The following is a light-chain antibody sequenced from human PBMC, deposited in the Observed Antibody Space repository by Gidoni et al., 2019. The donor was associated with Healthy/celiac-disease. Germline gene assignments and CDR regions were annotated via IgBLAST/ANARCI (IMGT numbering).Light chain of an antibody. V-gene: IGKV3-11*01. CDR2: DAS. Sequence: EIVLKQSPATLSLSPGERATLSCRASQSVSSYLAWYQQKPGQAPRLLIYDASNMATGIPARFSGSGSGTDFTLTISSLEPEDFAGYYCQQRSNWPLTFGGGTKVEIK. J-gene: IGKJ4*01. CDR1: QSVSSY. CDR3: QQRSNWPLT.